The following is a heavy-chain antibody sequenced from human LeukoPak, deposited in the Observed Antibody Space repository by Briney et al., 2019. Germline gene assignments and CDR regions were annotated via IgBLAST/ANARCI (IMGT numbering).Heavy chain of an antibody. D-gene: IGHD4-23*01. J-gene: IGHJ4*02. CDR2: INPSGGST. Sequence: ASVKVSCKTSGYTFTNHFIHWVRQAPGQGLEWMGIINPSGGSTTFSPKFQGRTTLTRDTSTNTVYLDLSSLRSEDTAVYYCARDGDYHGNSVHFDYWGQGTQVTVSS. V-gene: IGHV1-46*01. CDR1: GYTFTNHF. CDR3: ARDGDYHGNSVHFDY.